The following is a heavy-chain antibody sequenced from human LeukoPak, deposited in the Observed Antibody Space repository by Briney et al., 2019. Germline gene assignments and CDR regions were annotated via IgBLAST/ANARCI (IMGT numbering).Heavy chain of an antibody. Sequence: SQTLPLTCALSAGSFSGYYGSWIRQPPGQGLEWIGETNHSGSANYNPSLKSRVTISVDTSKNQFSLKLSSVTAADTAVYYCAREGRVVRASYGMDVWGQGTTVTVSS. CDR1: AGSFSGYY. J-gene: IGHJ6*02. CDR2: TNHSGSA. V-gene: IGHV4-34*01. D-gene: IGHD2-15*01. CDR3: AREGRVVRASYGMDV.